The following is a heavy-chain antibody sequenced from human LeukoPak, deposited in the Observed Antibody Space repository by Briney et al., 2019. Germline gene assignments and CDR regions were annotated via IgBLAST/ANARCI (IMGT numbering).Heavy chain of an antibody. CDR1: GFTFSSYS. D-gene: IGHD2-21*02. CDR2: ISGSGDST. J-gene: IGHJ4*02. Sequence: GGSLRLSCAASGFTFSSYSMNWVRQAPGKGLEWVSAISGSGDSTYYTDSVKGRFTISRDNDKNTLYLQMSSLRDEDTAIYYCAKGHGDWYFYYFDYWGQGTLVTVSS. CDR3: AKGHGDWYFYYFDY. V-gene: IGHV3-23*01.